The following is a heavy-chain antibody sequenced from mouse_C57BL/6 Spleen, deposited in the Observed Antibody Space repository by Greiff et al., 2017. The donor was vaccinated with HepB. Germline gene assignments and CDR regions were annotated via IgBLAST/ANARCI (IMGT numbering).Heavy chain of an antibody. CDR2: ISGGGGNT. CDR1: GFTFSSYT. D-gene: IGHD4-1*01. J-gene: IGHJ2*01. Sequence: DVMLVESGGGLVKPGGSLKLSCAASGFTFSSYTMSWVRQTPEKRLEWVATISGGGGNTYYPDSVKGRFTISRDNAKNTLYLQMSSLRSEDTALYYCARQDWDGDYFDYWGQGTTLTVSS. V-gene: IGHV5-9*01. CDR3: ARQDWDGDYFDY.